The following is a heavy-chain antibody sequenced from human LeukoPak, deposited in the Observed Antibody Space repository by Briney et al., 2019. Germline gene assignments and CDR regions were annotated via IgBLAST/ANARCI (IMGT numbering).Heavy chain of an antibody. CDR2: IKQDGSEK. D-gene: IGHD3-3*01. J-gene: IGHJ4*02. Sequence: GGSVRLSCAAPGFTFSSYWMSWVRQAPGKGLEWVANIKQDGSEKYYVDSVKGRFTISRDSARNSLYLQMNSLRAEDTAVYYCAKTKGDYDFWSGYTPYFFDYWGQGTLVTVSS. CDR1: GFTFSSYW. V-gene: IGHV3-7*01. CDR3: AKTKGDYDFWSGYTPYFFDY.